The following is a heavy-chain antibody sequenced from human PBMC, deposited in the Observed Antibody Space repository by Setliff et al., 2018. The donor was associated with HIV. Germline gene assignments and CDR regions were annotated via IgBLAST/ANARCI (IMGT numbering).Heavy chain of an antibody. CDR1: GGSISSNW. J-gene: IGHJ3*02. V-gene: IGHV3-7*01. D-gene: IGHD3-22*01. CDR2: IKEDGSET. Sequence: ETLSLTCAVSGGSISSNWWSWVRQAPGKGLEWVANIKEDGSETYFVDSLKGRFTISRDNSRNTLYLQMNSLRAEDTAVYYCARVRDYYDSGAQAFDIWGQGTMVTVSS. CDR3: ARVRDYYDSGAQAFDI.